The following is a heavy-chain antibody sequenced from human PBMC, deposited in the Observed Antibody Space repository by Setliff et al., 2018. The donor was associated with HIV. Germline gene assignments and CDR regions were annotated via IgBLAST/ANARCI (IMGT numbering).Heavy chain of an antibody. Sequence: ETLSLTCTVSGGSIGNYYWNWIRQSPGKGLEWIAYIYYNGNRNYNPSLKSRVTLSVDTSKHQFSLKLSSVTAADTAVYYCARVQMAYAAFDVWGQGTMVTVSS. CDR2: IYYNGNR. J-gene: IGHJ3*01. CDR1: GGSIGNYY. CDR3: ARVQMAYAAFDV. D-gene: IGHD4-17*01. V-gene: IGHV4-59*01.